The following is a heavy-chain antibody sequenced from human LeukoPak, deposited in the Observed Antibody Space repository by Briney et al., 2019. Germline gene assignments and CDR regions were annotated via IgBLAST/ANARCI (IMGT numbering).Heavy chain of an antibody. D-gene: IGHD1-26*01. CDR2: IYYSGST. V-gene: IGHV4-59*01. CDR1: GGSISTYY. CDR3: ARDLVGASYFDY. Sequence: SETLSLTCTVSGGSISTYYGNWIRQAPGKGLEWIGYIYYSGSTNYNPSLKSRVTISVDTSKNQFSLKLSSVTAADTAVYYCARDLVGASYFDYWGQGTLVTVSS. J-gene: IGHJ4*02.